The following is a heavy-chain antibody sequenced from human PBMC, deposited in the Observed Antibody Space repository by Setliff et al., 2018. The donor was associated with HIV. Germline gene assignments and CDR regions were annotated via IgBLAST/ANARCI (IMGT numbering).Heavy chain of an antibody. D-gene: IGHD3-3*01. CDR1: GFTFSDFY. V-gene: IGHV3-11*04. J-gene: IGHJ6*02. CDR3: AREGRITSFGVIIPGSNALDV. CDR2: ISYGGGTM. Sequence: GGSLRLSCVASGFTFSDFYMSWVRQAPGKGLEWLSYISYGGGTMFYADSVKGRFTISRDNTKNFLHLQMNSLRPEDTAVYYCAREGRITSFGVIIPGSNALDVWGQGTTVTV.